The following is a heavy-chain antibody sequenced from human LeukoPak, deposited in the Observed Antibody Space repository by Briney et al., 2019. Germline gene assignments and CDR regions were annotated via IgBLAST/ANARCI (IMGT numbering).Heavy chain of an antibody. D-gene: IGHD2-2*01. CDR3: ARAHTYCISTSCYQNAAAGIGLGYYFDY. J-gene: IGHJ4*02. V-gene: IGHV4-34*01. Sequence: SETLSLTCAVYRGSFSGYYWSWIRQPPGKGLEWIGEINHSGSTNYNPSLKSRVTISVDKSKNQFSLKLSSVTAADTAVYFCARAHTYCISTSCYQNAAAGIGLGYYFDYWGQGTLVTVSS. CDR1: RGSFSGYY. CDR2: INHSGST.